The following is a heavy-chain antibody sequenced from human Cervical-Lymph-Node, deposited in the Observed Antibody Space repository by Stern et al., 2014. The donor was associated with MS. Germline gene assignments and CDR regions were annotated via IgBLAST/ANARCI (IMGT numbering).Heavy chain of an antibody. J-gene: IGHJ6*02. Sequence: EVQLVESGGGLVQPGGSLRLSCEASGFTFSSYNMNWVRQAPGKGLEWVSYISSSRRTTYYADSVKGRFTISRDNAKNSLYLQMNSLRDEDTAVYYCARESSSYYYYDGMDVWGQGTTVTVSS. D-gene: IGHD6-6*01. V-gene: IGHV3-48*02. CDR3: ARESSSYYYYDGMDV. CDR1: GFTFSSYN. CDR2: ISSSRRTT.